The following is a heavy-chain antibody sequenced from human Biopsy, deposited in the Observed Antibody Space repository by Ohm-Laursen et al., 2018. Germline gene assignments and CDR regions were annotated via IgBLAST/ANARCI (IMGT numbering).Heavy chain of an antibody. Sequence: SDTLSLTWIVSGASMTGYFWTWVRQPAGKGLEWIGHIYTIGDTTYNPSLESRVTMSLDTSKNQFSLKLNSVTAADTAVYYCARGSNWNDWSFDYWGQGTVVTAPS. CDR2: IYTIGDT. J-gene: IGHJ4*02. CDR1: GASMTGYF. CDR3: ARGSNWNDWSFDY. V-gene: IGHV4-4*07. D-gene: IGHD1-20*01.